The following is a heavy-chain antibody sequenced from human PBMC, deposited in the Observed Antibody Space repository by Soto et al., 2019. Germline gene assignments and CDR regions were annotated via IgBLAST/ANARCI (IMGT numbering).Heavy chain of an antibody. CDR2: LSGSGVST. D-gene: IGHD3-22*01. CDR1: GFTFSNYA. CDR3: AKIESRFFYDRNGYYPFDY. J-gene: IGHJ4*02. V-gene: IGHV3-23*01. Sequence: PGGSLRLSCAASGFTFSNYAMTWVRQAPGKGLEWVSALSGSGVSTYYADSVMGRFTISRDNSKNTVYLQMNSLRAEDTAVYYCAKIESRFFYDRNGYYPFDYWGQGTLVTVSS.